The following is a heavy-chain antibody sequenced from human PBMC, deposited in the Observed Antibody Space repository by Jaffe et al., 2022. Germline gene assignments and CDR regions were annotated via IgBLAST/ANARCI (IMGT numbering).Heavy chain of an antibody. CDR2: IYHSGST. D-gene: IGHD3-9*01. V-gene: IGHV4-38-2*01. J-gene: IGHJ3*02. CDR3: ARGNPVGYYDILTGYYSSGAAFDI. Sequence: QVQLQESGPGLVKPSETLSLTCAVSGYSISSGYYWGWIRQPPGKGLEWIGSIYHSGSTYYNPSLKSRVTISVDTSKNQFSLKLSSVTAADTAVYYCARGNPVGYYDILTGYYSSGAAFDIWGQGTMVTVSS. CDR1: GYSISSGYY.